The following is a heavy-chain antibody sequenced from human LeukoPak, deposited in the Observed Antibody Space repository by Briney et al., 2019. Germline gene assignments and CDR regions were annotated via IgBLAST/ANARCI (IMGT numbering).Heavy chain of an antibody. J-gene: IGHJ4*02. Sequence: TGGSLRLSCAASGFTFSSYAMSWVRQAPGKGLEWVSAISGSGGSTYYADSVEGRFTISRDNSKNTLYLQMNSLRAEDTAVYYCANGVWPYDSSGDYPDDDYWGQGTLVTVSS. CDR3: ANGVWPYDSSGDYPDDDY. CDR1: GFTFSSYA. D-gene: IGHD3-22*01. V-gene: IGHV3-23*01. CDR2: ISGSGGST.